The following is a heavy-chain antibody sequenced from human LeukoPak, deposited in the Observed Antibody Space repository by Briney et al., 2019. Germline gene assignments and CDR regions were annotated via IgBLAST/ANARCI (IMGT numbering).Heavy chain of an antibody. CDR3: ASGLDTSMVNGGDY. Sequence: SETLCLTCAVYGGSFSGYYWSWIRQSPGKGLEWVGEIYHSGSTNYNPSLTSRVTKSVDPSKNQFSLKLSSVAAWDPAVYYCASGLDTSMVNGGDYWGQGTLVTVSS. V-gene: IGHV4-34*01. J-gene: IGHJ4*02. CDR1: GGSFSGYY. D-gene: IGHD5-18*01. CDR2: IYHSGST.